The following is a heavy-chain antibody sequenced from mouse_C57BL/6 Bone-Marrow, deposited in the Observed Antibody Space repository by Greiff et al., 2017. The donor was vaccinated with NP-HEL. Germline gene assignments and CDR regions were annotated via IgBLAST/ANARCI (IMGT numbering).Heavy chain of an antibody. Sequence: EVKLVESGGGLVQPGGSMKLSCVASGFTFSNYWMNWVRQSPEKGLEWVAQIRLKSDNYATHYAESVKGRFTISRDDSKSSVYLQMNNLRAEDTGIYYCTVYYSNSFAYWGQGTLVTVSA. V-gene: IGHV6-3*01. J-gene: IGHJ3*01. CDR3: TVYYSNSFAY. D-gene: IGHD2-5*01. CDR2: IRLKSDNYAT. CDR1: GFTFSNYW.